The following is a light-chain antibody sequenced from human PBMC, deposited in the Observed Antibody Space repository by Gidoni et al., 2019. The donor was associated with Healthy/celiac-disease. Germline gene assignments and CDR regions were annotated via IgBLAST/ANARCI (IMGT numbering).Light chain of an antibody. CDR3: SSYTSSSTLV. CDR1: SSDVGGYNY. J-gene: IGLJ2*01. Sequence: QSALTQPASVSGSPGQSITTSCPGTSSDVGGYNYVSWYQQHPGNAPKLMIYDVSNRPSGVSTRFSGSKAGNTASLTISGLQAEDEADYYCSSYTSSSTLVFGGGTKLTVL. CDR2: DVS. V-gene: IGLV2-14*01.